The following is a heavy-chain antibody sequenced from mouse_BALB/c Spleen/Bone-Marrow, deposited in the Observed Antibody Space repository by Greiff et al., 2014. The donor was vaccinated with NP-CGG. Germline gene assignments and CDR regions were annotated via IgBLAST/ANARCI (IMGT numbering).Heavy chain of an antibody. J-gene: IGHJ3*01. V-gene: IGHV14-3*02. CDR1: GFNIKDTY. Sequence: DVQLVESGAELVKPGASVKLSCTASGFNIKDTYMHWVKQRPEQGLEWIGRIDPANGNTKYDPKFQGKATITADTSSNTAYLQLSSLTSEDPGVYYCASYYYGSFLWFGFWGPGTLVPV. D-gene: IGHD1-1*01. CDR3: ASYYYGSFLWFGF. CDR2: IDPANGNT.